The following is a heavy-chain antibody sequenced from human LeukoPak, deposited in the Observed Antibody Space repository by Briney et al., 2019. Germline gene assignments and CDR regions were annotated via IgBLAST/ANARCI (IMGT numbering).Heavy chain of an antibody. J-gene: IGHJ4*02. CDR2: INPNSGGT. V-gene: IGHV1-2*02. CDR3: ARDTVGATTYDY. Sequence: ASVKVSCKASGYTFTGYYMHWVRQAPGQGLEWMGWINPNSGGTNYAQKFQGRVTMTRDTSISTAYMELSRLRSDDTAVYYCARDTVGATTYDYWGQGTLVTVSS. D-gene: IGHD1-26*01. CDR1: GYTFTGYY.